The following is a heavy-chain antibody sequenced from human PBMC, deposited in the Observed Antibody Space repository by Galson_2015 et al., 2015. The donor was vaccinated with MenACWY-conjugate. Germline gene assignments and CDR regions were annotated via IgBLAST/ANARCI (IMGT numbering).Heavy chain of an antibody. D-gene: IGHD5-24*01. Sequence: SLRLSCAASGFTFNQYWMHWVRQAPGKGLVWVSRISPDGSVTNYADSVKGRFTLSRDNAKSTLYLQMNSLRGDDTAVYYCTRGNDGCGRFDPWGQGTLVTVSS. V-gene: IGHV3-74*01. J-gene: IGHJ5*02. CDR2: ISPDGSVT. CDR3: TRGNDGCGRFDP. CDR1: GFTFNQYW.